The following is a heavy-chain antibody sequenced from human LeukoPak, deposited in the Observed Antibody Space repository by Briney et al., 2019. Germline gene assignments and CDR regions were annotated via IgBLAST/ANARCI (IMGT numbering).Heavy chain of an antibody. Sequence: ASVKVSCKASGYTFTSYGISWVRQAPGQGLEWMGWISAYNGNTNYAQKLQGRVTMTTDTSTSTAYMELRSLRSDDTAVYYCARGTVTSNYYYYYCMDVWGKGTTVTVSS. CDR2: ISAYNGNT. D-gene: IGHD4-11*01. CDR1: GYTFTSYG. J-gene: IGHJ6*03. CDR3: ARGTVTSNYYYYYCMDV. V-gene: IGHV1-18*01.